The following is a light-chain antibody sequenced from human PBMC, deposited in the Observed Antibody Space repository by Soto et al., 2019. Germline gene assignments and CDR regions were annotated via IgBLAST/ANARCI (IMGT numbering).Light chain of an antibody. CDR2: AAS. V-gene: IGKV1-39*01. Sequence: DIQMTQSPSALSASVGDRVTITCRASQNIDIYLHWYRQKPGKAPELLIFAASSVPSEVPSRFSGSGSGTDFVLPISSLQPGDVVTYYCQQSYGSPPFTFGPGTKVDIK. CDR1: QNIDIY. J-gene: IGKJ3*01. CDR3: QQSYGSPPFT.